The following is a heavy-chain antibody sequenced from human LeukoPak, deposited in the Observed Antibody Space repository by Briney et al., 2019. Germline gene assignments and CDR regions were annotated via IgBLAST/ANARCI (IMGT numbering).Heavy chain of an antibody. D-gene: IGHD1-26*01. V-gene: IGHV4-59*01. CDR2: IYYSGST. Sequence: PSETLSLTCTVSVGCIRSDDWIWIRQPRWKGLEWIGYIYYSGSTNYNPSLKSRVTISVDTSKNQFSPKLSSVTAADTAVYYCARAASGSYPCSDWGQGTLVTVSS. J-gene: IGHJ4*02. CDR3: ARAASGSYPCSD. CDR1: VGCIRSDD.